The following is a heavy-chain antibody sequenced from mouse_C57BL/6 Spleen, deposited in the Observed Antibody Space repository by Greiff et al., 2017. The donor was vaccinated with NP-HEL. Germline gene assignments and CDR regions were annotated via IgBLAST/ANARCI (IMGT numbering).Heavy chain of an antibody. Sequence: QVQLKQPGAELVMPGASVKLSCKASGYTFTSYWMHWVKQRPGQGLEWIGEVDPSDSYTNYNQKFKGKSTLTVDKSSSTAYMQLSSLTSEDSAVYYCASRVLGYFEVWGTGTTVTVSS. V-gene: IGHV1-69*01. J-gene: IGHJ1*03. CDR1: GYTFTSYW. CDR3: ASRVLGYFEV. CDR2: VDPSDSYT.